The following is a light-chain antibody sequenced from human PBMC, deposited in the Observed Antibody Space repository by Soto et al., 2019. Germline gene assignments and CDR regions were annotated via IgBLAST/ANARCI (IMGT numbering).Light chain of an antibody. V-gene: IGLV1-40*01. Sequence: QSVLTQAPSVSGAPGQRITISCAGSSSNIGGGYEVHWYQQLPGTAPKLLIYDNNHRPSGVPDRFSGSKSGTSASLAITGLQAEDEADYYCQSYDSSLRASVFGGGTKLTVL. CDR2: DNN. CDR3: QSYDSSLRASV. CDR1: SSNIGGGYE. J-gene: IGLJ3*02.